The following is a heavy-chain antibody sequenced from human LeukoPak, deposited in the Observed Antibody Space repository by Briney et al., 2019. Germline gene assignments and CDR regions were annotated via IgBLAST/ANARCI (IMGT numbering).Heavy chain of an antibody. D-gene: IGHD3-22*01. V-gene: IGHV3-23*01. CDR3: AKALTYSYYYDSSGYSRPLDY. CDR2: ISGSGGST. Sequence: GGSLRLSCAASGFTFSTYAMSWVRQAPGKGLEWVSAISGSGGSTYYADSVKGRFTISRENAKNSLFVQMNSLRAEDTAVYFCAKALTYSYYYDSSGYSRPLDYWGQGTLVTVSS. CDR1: GFTFSTYA. J-gene: IGHJ4*02.